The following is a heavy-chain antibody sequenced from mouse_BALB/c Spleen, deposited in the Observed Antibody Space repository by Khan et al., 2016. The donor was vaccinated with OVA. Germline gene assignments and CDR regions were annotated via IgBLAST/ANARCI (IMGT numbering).Heavy chain of an antibody. D-gene: IGHD1-1*01. V-gene: IGHV1S41*01. CDR2: IGPGSSNT. CDR1: GYTFTSYW. Sequence: DLVKPGASVKLSCKASGYTFTSYWINWINQRPGQGLEWIGRIGPGSSNTYYNEMFKGKATLTVDTSSSTAYIQLSSLSSEDSAVYFCERENYYGRSCYAMDYWGQGTSVTVSS. J-gene: IGHJ4*01. CDR3: ERENYYGRSCYAMDY.